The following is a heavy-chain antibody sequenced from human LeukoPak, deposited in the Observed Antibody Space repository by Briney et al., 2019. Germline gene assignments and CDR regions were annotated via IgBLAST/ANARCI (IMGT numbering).Heavy chain of an antibody. CDR1: GYTFTGYY. Sequence: ASVKVSCKASGYTFTGYYMHWVRQAPGQGLEWMGWINPNGGGTNYAQKFQGRVTMIRDTSISTAYMELSRLRSDDTAVYYCALRARGSGYYGSGSYSRAFDIWGQGTMVTVSS. CDR3: ALRARGSGYYGSGSYSRAFDI. D-gene: IGHD3-10*01. CDR2: INPNGGGT. J-gene: IGHJ3*02. V-gene: IGHV1-2*02.